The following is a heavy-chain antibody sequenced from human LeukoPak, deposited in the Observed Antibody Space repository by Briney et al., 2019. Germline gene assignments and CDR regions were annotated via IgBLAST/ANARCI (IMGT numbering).Heavy chain of an antibody. D-gene: IGHD3-10*01. CDR1: GFTFSSYW. Sequence: GGSLRLSCAASGFTFSSYWMSWVRQAPGKGLEWVANIKQDGSEKYYVDSVKGRFTISRDNAKNSPYPQMNSLRAEDTAVYYCARGQTWFGELSPFDYWGQGTLVTVSS. CDR3: ARGQTWFGELSPFDY. J-gene: IGHJ4*02. CDR2: IKQDGSEK. V-gene: IGHV3-7*01.